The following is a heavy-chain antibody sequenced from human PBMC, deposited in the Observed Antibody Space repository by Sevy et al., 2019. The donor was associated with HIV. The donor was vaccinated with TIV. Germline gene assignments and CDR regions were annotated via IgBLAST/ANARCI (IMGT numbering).Heavy chain of an antibody. CDR2: ITSSSNYI. D-gene: IGHD3-10*01. CDR3: ARPYGSGSWEAFDI. CDR1: GFTFSTYT. V-gene: IGHV3-21*01. J-gene: IGHJ3*02. Sequence: GGSLRLSCAASGFTFSTYTMNWVRQAPGKGLEWVSSITSSSNYIYYADSVKGRFPISRDNAKDSGYLQMNSLRAEDTAVYYCARPYGSGSWEAFDIWGQGTMVTVSS.